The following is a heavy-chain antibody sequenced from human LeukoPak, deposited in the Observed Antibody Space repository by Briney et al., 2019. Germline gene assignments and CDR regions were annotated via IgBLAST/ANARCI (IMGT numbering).Heavy chain of an antibody. Sequence: SETLSLTCTVSGYSISSGYYWGWIRQPPGKGLEWIGSIYHSGSTNYNPSLKSRVTISVDTSKNQFSLKLSSVTAADTAVYYCASATYYYDSSGYRIDPTFDYWGQGTLVTVSS. CDR3: ASATYYYDSSGYRIDPTFDY. CDR2: IYHSGST. J-gene: IGHJ4*02. CDR1: GYSISSGYY. V-gene: IGHV4-38-2*02. D-gene: IGHD3-22*01.